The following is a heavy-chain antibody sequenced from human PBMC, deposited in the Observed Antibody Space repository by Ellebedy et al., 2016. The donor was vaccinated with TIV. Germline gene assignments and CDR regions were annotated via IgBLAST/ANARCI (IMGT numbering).Heavy chain of an antibody. CDR2: ISSSSSYI. CDR1: GFTFSSYS. J-gene: IGHJ3*02. Sequence: PGGSLRLSCAASGFTFSSYSMNWVRQAPGKGLEWVSSISSSSSYIYYADSVKGRFTISRDNAKNSLYLQMNSLRAEDTAVYYCARDGVLGDFYAFDIWGQGTMVTVSS. D-gene: IGHD3-16*02. CDR3: ARDGVLGDFYAFDI. V-gene: IGHV3-21*01.